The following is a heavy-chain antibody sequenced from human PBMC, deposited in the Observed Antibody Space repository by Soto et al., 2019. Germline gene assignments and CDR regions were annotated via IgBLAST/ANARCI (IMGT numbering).Heavy chain of an antibody. CDR3: ARYLGSGYERGAS. V-gene: IGHV1-69*12. J-gene: IGHJ5*02. CDR2: IISLFGTP. Sequence: QVQLVQSGDEVKKPGSSVKVSCKASGDTFTNHVFNWVRQAPGQGLEWMGGIISLFGTPNYSRRFQGRVTISADESAATSFMDLSSLRSDYTAVYYCARYLGSGYERGASWGQGTVVTVS. CDR1: GDTFTNHV. D-gene: IGHD3-22*01.